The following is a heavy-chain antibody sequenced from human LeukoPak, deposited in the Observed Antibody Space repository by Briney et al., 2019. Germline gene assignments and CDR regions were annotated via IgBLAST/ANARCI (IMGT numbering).Heavy chain of an antibody. V-gene: IGHV3-23*01. Sequence: GGSLRLSCVVSGITLSNYGMSWVRQAPGKGLEWVSGISERGGSTNYADSVKGRFIISRHTSKNTVYLKMNSLRVEHTAGYFGAKRGIEIRAVIIIGFHKEAYYFDYWGQGILVTVSS. J-gene: IGHJ4*02. CDR2: ISERGGST. D-gene: IGHD3-10*01. CDR3: AKRGIEIRAVIIIGFHKEAYYFDY. CDR1: GITLSNYG.